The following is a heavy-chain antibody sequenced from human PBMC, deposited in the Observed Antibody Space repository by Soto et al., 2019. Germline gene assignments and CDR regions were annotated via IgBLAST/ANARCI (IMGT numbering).Heavy chain of an antibody. D-gene: IGHD2-15*01. CDR2: IYNSGNN. J-gene: IGHJ4*02. CDR3: ARHTPAISISDH. CDR1: GGSISGDYY. V-gene: IGHV4-31*03. Sequence: PSETLSLTCTVSGGSISGDYYWHWIRQHPGKGLEWIGYIYNSGNNFYNPSLRSRVTMSVDTSKNQFSLNLRSVSAVDTAVYYCARHTPAISISDHWGQGTLVTV.